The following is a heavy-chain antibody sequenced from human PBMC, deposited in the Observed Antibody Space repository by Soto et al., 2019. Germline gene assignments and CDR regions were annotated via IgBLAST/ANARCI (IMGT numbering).Heavy chain of an antibody. CDR1: GGTFSSYA. V-gene: IGHV1-69*06. D-gene: IGHD2-2*01. Sequence: SVKVSCKASGGTFSSYAISWVRQAPGQGLEWMGGIIPIFGTANYAQKFQGRVTITADKSTSTAYMELSSLRSEDTAVYYCAREDIVVVPAAIAYGMDVWGQGATVTVSS. CDR3: AREDIVVVPAAIAYGMDV. J-gene: IGHJ6*02. CDR2: IIPIFGTA.